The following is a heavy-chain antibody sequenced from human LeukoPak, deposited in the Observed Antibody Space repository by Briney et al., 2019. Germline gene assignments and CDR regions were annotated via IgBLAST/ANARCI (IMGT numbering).Heavy chain of an antibody. V-gene: IGHV1-2*02. D-gene: IGHD3-22*01. Sequence: GASVKVSCKASGYTFTGYYMHWVRQAPGQGLEWMARINPNSGDTYYGQKVQGRVTMTRDTSINTAYLELSRLRSDDTAVYYCANYQMNVYHYDGGGYYHFDYWGQGTLVTVSS. CDR3: ANYQMNVYHYDGGGYYHFDY. J-gene: IGHJ4*02. CDR2: INPNSGDT. CDR1: GYTFTGYY.